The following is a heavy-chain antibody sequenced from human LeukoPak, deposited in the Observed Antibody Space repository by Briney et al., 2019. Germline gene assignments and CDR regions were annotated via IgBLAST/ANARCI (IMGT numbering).Heavy chain of an antibody. V-gene: IGHV1-69*06. D-gene: IGHD4-23*01. CDR2: IIPIFGTA. J-gene: IGHJ4*02. CDR1: GGTFSSYA. CDR3: TTVVTPVVAFDY. Sequence: SVKVSCKASGGTFSSYAISWVRQAPGQGLEWMGGIIPIFGTANYAQKFQGRVTMTEDTSTDTAYMELSSLRSEDTAVYYCTTVVTPVVAFDYWGQGTLVTVSS.